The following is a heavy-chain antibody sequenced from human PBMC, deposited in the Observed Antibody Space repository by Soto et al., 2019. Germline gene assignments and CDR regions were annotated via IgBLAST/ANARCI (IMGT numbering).Heavy chain of an antibody. CDR1: GYTFTSYG. V-gene: IGHV1-18*01. CDR3: ARGPGYYDILTGYLIDY. D-gene: IGHD3-9*01. CDR2: ISAYNGNT. J-gene: IGHJ4*02. Sequence: ASVKVSCKASGYTFTSYGISWVRQAPGQGLEWMGWISAYNGNTNYAQKLQGRVTMTTDTSTSTAYMELRSLRSDDTAVYYCARGPGYYDILTGYLIDYWGQGTLVTVSS.